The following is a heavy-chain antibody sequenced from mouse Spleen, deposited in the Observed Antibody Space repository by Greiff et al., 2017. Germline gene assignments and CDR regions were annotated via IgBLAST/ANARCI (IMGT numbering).Heavy chain of an antibody. D-gene: IGHD2-3*01. CDR2: IWWDDDK. Sequence: QVTLKECGPGILQPSQTLSLTCSFSGFSLSTCGMGVGWIRQPSGKGLEWLAHIWWDDDKYYNPALKSRLTISKDTSKNQVFLKIANVDTADTATYYCARIDGYPHYYAMDYWGQGTSVTVSS. CDR3: ARIDGYPHYYAMDY. CDR1: GFSLSTCGMG. J-gene: IGHJ4*01. V-gene: IGHV8-8*01.